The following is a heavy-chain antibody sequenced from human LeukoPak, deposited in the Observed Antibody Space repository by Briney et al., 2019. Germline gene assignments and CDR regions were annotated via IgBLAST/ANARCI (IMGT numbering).Heavy chain of an antibody. Sequence: SETLSLTCTVSGGSFSSYYWTWIRQPPGKGLEWIGRIYTSGSTNYNPSLKSRVTISVDASKNQFSLKLSSVTAADTAVYYCARALRDYDILTGLNPWGQGTLVTVSS. D-gene: IGHD3-9*01. J-gene: IGHJ5*02. CDR3: ARALRDYDILTGLNP. CDR2: IYTSGST. CDR1: GGSFSSYY. V-gene: IGHV4-4*08.